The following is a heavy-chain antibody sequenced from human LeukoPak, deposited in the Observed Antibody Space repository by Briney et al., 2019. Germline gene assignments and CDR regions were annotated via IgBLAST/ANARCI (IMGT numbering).Heavy chain of an antibody. CDR2: FGGGAA. Sequence: GGSLRLSCTASRFTFTNYAMAWVRQAPGEGLEWVSAFGGGAAYYADSVKGRFTISRDNSKNTVYLQLSSLRADDTAIYYCARLSGSFDMWGQGTMVTVSS. CDR3: ARLSGSFDM. CDR1: RFTFTNYA. J-gene: IGHJ3*02. D-gene: IGHD3-10*01. V-gene: IGHV3-23*01.